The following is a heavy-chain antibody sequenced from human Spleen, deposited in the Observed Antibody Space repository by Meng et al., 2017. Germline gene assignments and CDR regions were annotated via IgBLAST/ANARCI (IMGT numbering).Heavy chain of an antibody. CDR3: ARLYYDNSAYYGHFDY. J-gene: IGHJ4*02. V-gene: IGHV1-69*05. Sequence: SVKVSCKASGGSFDFSSYVFSRVRQAPGQGLEWMGGISPIFDSANYAQKLQGKITIKTNESTSTAYLELSSLRSDDTAVYYCARLYYDNSAYYGHFDYWGQGTLVTVSS. CDR1: GGSFDFSSYV. D-gene: IGHD3-22*01. CDR2: ISPIFDSA.